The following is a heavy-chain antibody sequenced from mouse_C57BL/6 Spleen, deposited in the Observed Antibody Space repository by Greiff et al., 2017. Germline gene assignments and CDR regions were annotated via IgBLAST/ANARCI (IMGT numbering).Heavy chain of an antibody. CDR1: GYAFSSYW. V-gene: IGHV1-80*01. D-gene: IGHD2-2*01. Sequence: VKLLESGAELVKPGASVKISCKASGYAFSSYWMNWVKQRPGKGLEWIGQIYPGDGDTNSNGKFKGKATLTADKSSSTAYMQLSSLTSEDSAVYFCARSEGHGYDGPEIVDYWGQGTSVTVSS. CDR3: ARSEGHGYDGPEIVDY. CDR2: IYPGDGDT. J-gene: IGHJ4*01.